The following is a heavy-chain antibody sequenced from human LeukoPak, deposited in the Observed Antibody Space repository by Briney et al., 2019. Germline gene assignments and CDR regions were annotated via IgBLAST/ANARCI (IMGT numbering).Heavy chain of an antibody. CDR3: ARVDKAMGYGLDY. V-gene: IGHV4-59*01. J-gene: IGHJ4*02. Sequence: SETLSLTCTVSGGSISSYYWSWIRQPPGKGLEWTGYIYYSGSTNYNPSLKSRVTISVDTSKNQFSLKLSAVTAADTAVYYCARVDKAMGYGLDYWGQGTLVTVSS. D-gene: IGHD5-18*01. CDR2: IYYSGST. CDR1: GGSISSYY.